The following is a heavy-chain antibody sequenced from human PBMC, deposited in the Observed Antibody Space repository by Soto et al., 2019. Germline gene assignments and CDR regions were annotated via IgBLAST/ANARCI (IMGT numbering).Heavy chain of an antibody. CDR1: GYTFINYD. CDR3: VTVGYCSGSTCSDCRNKYFNF. J-gene: IGHJ4*02. V-gene: IGHV1-8*01. D-gene: IGHD2-15*01. Sequence: QIQLVQSGAEVKKPGASVKVSCKASGYTFINYDITWVRQATGQGLEWMGWMNPNGGDTGYAQKFQGRATLTRNTYISTAYMELSGLSSEDTAVYYCVTVGYCSGSTCSDCRNKYFNFWGQGTLVTVSS. CDR2: MNPNGGDT.